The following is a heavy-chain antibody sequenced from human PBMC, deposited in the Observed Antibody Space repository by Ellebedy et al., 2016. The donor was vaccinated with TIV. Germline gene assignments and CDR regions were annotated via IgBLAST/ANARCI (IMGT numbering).Heavy chain of an antibody. CDR2: IGTAGDT. J-gene: IGHJ6*03. Sequence: GESLKISCAASGFTFSSYDMHWVRQATGKGLEWVSAIGTAGDTYYPGSVKGRFTISRENAKNSLYLQMNSLRAGDTAVYYCAREVSPYYMDVWGKGTTVTVSS. V-gene: IGHV3-13*01. CDR3: AREVSPYYMDV. CDR1: GFTFSSYD.